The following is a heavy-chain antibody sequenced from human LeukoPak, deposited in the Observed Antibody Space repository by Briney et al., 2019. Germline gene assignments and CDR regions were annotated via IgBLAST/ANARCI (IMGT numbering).Heavy chain of an antibody. D-gene: IGHD3-10*02. CDR2: ISSSGSTI. V-gene: IGHV3-48*03. CDR1: GFSATTYA. CDR3: AELGITMIGGV. Sequence: GGSLRLSCAASGFSATTYAMDWIRQAPGKGLEWVSYISSSGSTIYYADSVKGRFTISRDNAKNSLYLQMNSLRAEDTAVYYCAELGITMIGGVWGKGTTVTISS. J-gene: IGHJ6*04.